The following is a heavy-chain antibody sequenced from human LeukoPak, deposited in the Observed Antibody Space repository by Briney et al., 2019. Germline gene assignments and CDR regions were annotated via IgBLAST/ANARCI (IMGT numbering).Heavy chain of an antibody. D-gene: IGHD6-13*01. CDR2: ISGGGDAI. V-gene: IGHV3-48*01. CDR1: GFTFTTHN. J-gene: IGHJ5*02. Sequence: GGSLRLSCAASGFTFTTHNMNWVRQAPGKGLEWVSYISGGGDAIFYADSVQGRFTISRDNSKNTLYLQMNSLRAEDTAVYYCAKAVRSSSWYNWFDPWGQGTLVTVSS. CDR3: AKAVRSSSWYNWFDP.